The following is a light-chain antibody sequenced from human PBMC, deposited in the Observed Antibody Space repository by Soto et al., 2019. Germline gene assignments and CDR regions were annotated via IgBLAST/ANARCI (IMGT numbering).Light chain of an antibody. CDR1: SSDIGNYPL. J-gene: IGLJ2*01. CDR3: SSYAGTRVL. CDR2: EGN. V-gene: IGLV2-23*01. Sequence: QSVLTQPASVSGSPGQSITTSCTGTSSDIGNYPLVSWYQHHPGKAPKLLIYEGNKWPSGVSNRFSGSKSGYTASLTISGLQADDEADYYCSSYAGTRVLFGGGTKVTVL.